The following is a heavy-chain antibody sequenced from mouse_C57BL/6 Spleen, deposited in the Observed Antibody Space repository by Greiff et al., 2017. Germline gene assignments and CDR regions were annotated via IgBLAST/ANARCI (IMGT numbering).Heavy chain of an antibody. D-gene: IGHD1-1*01. Sequence: VQLQQSGAELVRPGASVTLSCKASGYTFTDYEMHWVKQTPVHGLEWIGAIDPETGGTAYNQKFKGKAILTADKSSSTAYMELRSLTSEDSAVYYCTIDYYGSVWYFDVWGTGTTVTVSS. CDR3: TIDYYGSVWYFDV. CDR2: IDPETGGT. J-gene: IGHJ1*03. V-gene: IGHV1-15*01. CDR1: GYTFTDYE.